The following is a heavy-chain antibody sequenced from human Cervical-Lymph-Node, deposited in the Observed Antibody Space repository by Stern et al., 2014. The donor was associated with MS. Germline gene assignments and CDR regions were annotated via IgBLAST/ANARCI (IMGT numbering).Heavy chain of an antibody. J-gene: IGHJ6*02. V-gene: IGHV1-2*02. CDR1: GYTFTDYY. CDR2: ISPKNGDT. Sequence: QVQLVQSGAEVKKPGASVTVSCKPSGYTFTDYYIHWLRQAPGQGPEWMGRISPKNGDTNYAPRFQGRVTITRDTSISIVYLEVTRLRFDDTAVYYCAENMDVWGQGTTVTVSS. CDR3: AENMDV.